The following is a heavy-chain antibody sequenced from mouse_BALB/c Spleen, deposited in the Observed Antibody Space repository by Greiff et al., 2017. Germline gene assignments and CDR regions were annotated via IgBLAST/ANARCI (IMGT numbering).Heavy chain of an antibody. V-gene: IGHV7-3*02. Sequence: EVQLVESGGGLVQPGGSLRLSCATSGFTFTDYYMSWVRQPPGKALEWLGFIRNKANGYTTEYSASVKGRFTISRDNSKSILYLQMNTLSAEDSATYYCARETLLGLDYWGQGTSRTVSS. CDR3: ARETLLGLDY. J-gene: IGHJ2*02. CDR2: IRNKANGYTT. CDR1: GFTFTDYY. D-gene: IGHD3-1*01.